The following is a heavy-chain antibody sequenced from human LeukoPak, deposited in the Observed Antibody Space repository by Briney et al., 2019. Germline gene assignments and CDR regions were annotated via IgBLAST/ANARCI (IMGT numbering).Heavy chain of an antibody. CDR1: GFTVSSNY. Sequence: GGSLRLSCAASGFTVSSNYMSWVRQAPGKGLEWVSVIYSGGSTYYADSVKGRFTISRDNSKNTLYLQMNSLRAEDTAVYYCARAVSHLLWFGELLNYFDYWGQGTLVTVSS. V-gene: IGHV3-66*01. CDR3: ARAVSHLLWFGELLNYFDY. J-gene: IGHJ4*02. D-gene: IGHD3-10*01. CDR2: IYSGGST.